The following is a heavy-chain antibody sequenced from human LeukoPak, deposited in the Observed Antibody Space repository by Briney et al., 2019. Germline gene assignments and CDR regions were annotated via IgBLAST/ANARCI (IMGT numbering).Heavy chain of an antibody. Sequence: GGSLRLSCAASGFTFDDYAMHWVRQAPGKGLEWVSGISWNSGSIGYADSVKGRFTISRDNAKNSLYLQMNSLRAEDTALYYCANIDYWGQGTLVTVSS. J-gene: IGHJ4*02. CDR3: ANIDY. CDR2: ISWNSGSI. V-gene: IGHV3-9*01. CDR1: GFTFDDYA.